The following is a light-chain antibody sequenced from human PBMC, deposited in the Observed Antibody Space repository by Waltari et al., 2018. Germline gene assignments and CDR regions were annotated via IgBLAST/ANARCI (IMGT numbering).Light chain of an antibody. V-gene: IGKV1-5*01. J-gene: IGKJ1*01. CDR2: DAS. CDR1: QSISSW. Sequence: DIQMTQSPSTLSASVGDRVTITCRASQSISSWLAWYQQKRGKAPKLLIYDASSLESGVPSRFSGSGSGTEFTLTISSLQPDDFATYYCQQYNSLWTFGQGTKVEIK. CDR3: QQYNSLWT.